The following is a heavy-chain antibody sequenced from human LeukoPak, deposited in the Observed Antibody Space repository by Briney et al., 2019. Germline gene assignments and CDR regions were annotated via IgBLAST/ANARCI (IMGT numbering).Heavy chain of an antibody. CDR1: GGTFSSYA. CDR3: ARDQESASQQLVVYNWFDP. J-gene: IGHJ5*02. Sequence: ASVKVSCKASGGTFSSYAIGWVRQAPGQGLEWMGGIIPIFGTANYAQKFQGRVTITTDESTSTAYMELSSLRSEDTAVYYCARDQESASQQLVVYNWFDPWGQGTLVTVSS. V-gene: IGHV1-69*05. D-gene: IGHD6-13*01. CDR2: IIPIFGTA.